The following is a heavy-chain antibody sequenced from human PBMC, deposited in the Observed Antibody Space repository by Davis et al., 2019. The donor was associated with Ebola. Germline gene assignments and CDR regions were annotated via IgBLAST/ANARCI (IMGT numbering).Heavy chain of an antibody. CDR3: AIGRGIFDY. J-gene: IGHJ4*02. V-gene: IGHV3-21*01. CDR2: ISSSSSYI. D-gene: IGHD3-16*01. Sequence: ETLSLTCAASGFTFSSYSMNWVRQAPGKGLEWVSSISSSSSYIYYADSVKGRFTISRDNAKNSLYLQMNSLRAEDTAVYYCAIGRGIFDYWGQGTLVTVSS. CDR1: GFTFSSYS.